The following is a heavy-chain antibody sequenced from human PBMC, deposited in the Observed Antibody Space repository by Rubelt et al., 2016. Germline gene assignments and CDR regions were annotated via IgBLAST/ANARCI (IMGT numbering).Heavy chain of an antibody. Sequence: EVQLVESGGDLVQPGGSLRLSCAASGFTLSNYWMSWVRQAPGKGLVWVSHISPDGRSIEYADSVRGRFAVSRESAKSTQYMQRTSLRADDAAVYYCVRGSREWPGVDVWGRGTTVTVSS. CDR3: VRGSREWPGVDV. J-gene: IGHJ6*02. D-gene: IGHD2-15*01. CDR2: ISPDGRSI. CDR1: GFTLSNYW. V-gene: IGHV3-74*03.